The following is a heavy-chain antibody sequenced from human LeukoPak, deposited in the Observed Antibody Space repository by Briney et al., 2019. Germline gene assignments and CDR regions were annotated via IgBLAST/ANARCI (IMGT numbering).Heavy chain of an antibody. V-gene: IGHV4-4*07. CDR2: IYTSGST. D-gene: IGHD5-18*01. J-gene: IGHJ4*02. CDR3: ARGSGYSYGYGPFDY. Sequence: PSETLSLTCPVSGGSISNYYWSWIRQPAGKGLEWIGHIYTSGSTNYNPSLKSRVTMSVDTSKNQFSLKLSSVTAADTAVYYCARGSGYSYGYGPFDYWGQGTLVTVSS. CDR1: GGSISNYY.